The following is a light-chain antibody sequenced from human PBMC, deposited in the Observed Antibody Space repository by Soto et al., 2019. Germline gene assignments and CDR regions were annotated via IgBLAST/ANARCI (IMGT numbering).Light chain of an antibody. CDR1: QSVSSSY. CDR2: GAS. V-gene: IGKV3-20*01. J-gene: IGKJ2*01. CDR3: QQDCISPYP. Sequence: EIVLTQSPGTLSLSPGERATLSCRASQSVSSSYLAWYQQKSGQAPRLLIYGASSRATGIPDRFSGSGSGPDFTLTLSRLEPEDVAVYYCQQDCISPYPFGQGTKLEIK.